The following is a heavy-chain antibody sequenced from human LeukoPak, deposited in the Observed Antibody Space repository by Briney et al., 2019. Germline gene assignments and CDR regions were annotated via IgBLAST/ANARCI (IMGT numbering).Heavy chain of an antibody. CDR1: GFTFSSYE. D-gene: IGHD3-22*01. CDR2: ISSSSSTI. J-gene: IGHJ4*02. CDR3: ARVSYYDSSGYKLLDY. V-gene: IGHV3-48*01. Sequence: QPGGSLRLSCAASGFTFSSYEMNWVRQAPGKGLEWVSYISSSSSTIYYADSVKGRFTISRDNAKNSLYLQMNSLRAEDTAVYYCARVSYYDSSGYKLLDYWGQGTLVTVSS.